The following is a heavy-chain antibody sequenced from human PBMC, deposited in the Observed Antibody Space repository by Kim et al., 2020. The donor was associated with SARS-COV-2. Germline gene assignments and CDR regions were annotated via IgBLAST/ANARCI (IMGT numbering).Heavy chain of an antibody. CDR3: ARISSLNIGLCDVGDAFD. V-gene: IGHV4-34*12. CDR2: IFHGESA. Sequence: SETLSLTCSVYGGSLTGNYWTWIRQPPGKGLEWIGEIFHGESAKYNPSFWSRATVSMDTSKNQFSLHLTSVTAADTAVYYCARISSLNIGLCDVGDAFD. J-gene: IGHJ3*02. CDR1: GGSLTGNY. D-gene: IGHD5-12*01.